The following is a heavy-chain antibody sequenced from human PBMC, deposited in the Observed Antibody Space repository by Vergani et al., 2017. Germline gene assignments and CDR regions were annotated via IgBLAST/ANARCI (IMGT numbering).Heavy chain of an antibody. CDR1: GASIRSSNYY. CDR3: ARHSTVEWLVKLGWIDP. J-gene: IGHJ5*02. CDR2: IYYSGST. V-gene: IGHV4-39*01. Sequence: QLQLQESGPGLMTPSATLSLTCSVSGASIRSSNYYWGWIRQPPGKGLEWIASIYYSGSTYYNPSLKSRVTISVDTSKNQFSLKLSSVTAADTAVYFCARHSTVEWLVKLGWIDPWGKGILVTVSS. D-gene: IGHD6-19*01.